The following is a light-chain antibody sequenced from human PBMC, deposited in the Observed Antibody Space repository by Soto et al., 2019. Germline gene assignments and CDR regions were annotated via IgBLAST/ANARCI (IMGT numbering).Light chain of an antibody. CDR1: QSVSSF. V-gene: IGKV3-11*01. CDR2: DAF. CDR3: QQRLNWPLT. J-gene: IGKJ4*01. Sequence: EIVLTQSPATLSLSPGERATLSCRASQSVSSFFAWYQQKRGQAPRLLIYDAFKRATGIPARFSGSGSGTDFTLTTSSLEPEDFAVYYCQQRLNWPLTFGGGTTVEIK.